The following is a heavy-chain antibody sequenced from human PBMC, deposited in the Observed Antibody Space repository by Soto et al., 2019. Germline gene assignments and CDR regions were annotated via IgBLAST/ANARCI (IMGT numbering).Heavy chain of an antibody. D-gene: IGHD3-22*01. CDR2: VSIGGST. Sequence: PGESLRLSCAASGFTFSSYAMGWVRQGPGKGLEWVAVVSIGGSTHYADSVRGRFTISRDNSKNTLSLQMNSLTAEDTAVYYCAYDSSGYFDYWGQGTLVTVSS. J-gene: IGHJ4*02. CDR1: GFTFSSYA. V-gene: IGHV3-23*01. CDR3: AYDSSGYFDY.